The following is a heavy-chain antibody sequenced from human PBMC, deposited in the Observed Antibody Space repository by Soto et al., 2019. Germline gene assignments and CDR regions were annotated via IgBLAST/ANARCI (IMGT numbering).Heavy chain of an antibody. CDR1: GFTFSSYD. Sequence: GGSLRLSCAASGFTFSSYDMHWVRQATGKGLEWVSAIGTAGDTYYPGSVKGRFTISRENAKNSLYLQMNSLRAGDTAVYYCARAYYDFWSGRGYYYYYMDVWGKGTTVTVSS. J-gene: IGHJ6*03. CDR3: ARAYYDFWSGRGYYYYYMDV. CDR2: IGTAGDT. D-gene: IGHD3-3*01. V-gene: IGHV3-13*01.